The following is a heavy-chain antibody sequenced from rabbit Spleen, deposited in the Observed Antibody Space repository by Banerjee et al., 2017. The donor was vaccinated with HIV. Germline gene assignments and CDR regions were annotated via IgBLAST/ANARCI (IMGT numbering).Heavy chain of an antibody. CDR2: INAVTGKS. V-gene: IGHV1S45*01. Sequence: QEQLVESGGGLVRPEGSLKLSCKASGFSFSNKAVMCWVRQAPGKGLEWIACINAVTGKSVYASWAKGRFTMSRTSSTTVTLQMTSLTAADTATYFCARDSGSSFSSYGMDLWGQGTLVTVS. D-gene: IGHD8-1*01. CDR3: ARDSGSSFSSYGMDL. J-gene: IGHJ6*01. CDR1: GFSFSNKAV.